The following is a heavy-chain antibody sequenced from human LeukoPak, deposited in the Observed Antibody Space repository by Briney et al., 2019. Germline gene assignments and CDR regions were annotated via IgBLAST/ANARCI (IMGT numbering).Heavy chain of an antibody. CDR1: GGSINSHY. CDR2: IHYTGTT. D-gene: IGHD1-14*01. Sequence: SSETLSLTCIVSGGSINSHYWSWIRQPPGKGLEWIGDIHYTGTTKYNPSVKSRVTISIDTSKNQFSLKLSSVTAADTAVYYCARLTGPIFDYWGQGTLVTVSS. V-gene: IGHV4-59*11. J-gene: IGHJ4*02. CDR3: ARLTGPIFDY.